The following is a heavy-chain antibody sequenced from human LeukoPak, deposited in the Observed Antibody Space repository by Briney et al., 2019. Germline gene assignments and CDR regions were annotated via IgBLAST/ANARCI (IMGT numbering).Heavy chain of an antibody. CDR2: ISGSGGST. V-gene: IGHV3-23*01. Sequence: LTGGSLRLSCAASGFTCSSYAMSRVRQAPGKGLEWVSAISGSGGSTYYADSVKGRFTISRDNSKNTLYLQMNSLRAEDTAVYYCAKATRFYYFDYWGQGTLVTVSS. CDR3: AKATRFYYFDY. CDR1: GFTCSSYA. J-gene: IGHJ4*02.